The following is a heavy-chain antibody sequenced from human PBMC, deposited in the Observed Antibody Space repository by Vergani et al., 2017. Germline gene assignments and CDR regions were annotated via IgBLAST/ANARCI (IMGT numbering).Heavy chain of an antibody. Sequence: QVQLVQSGAEVKKPGSSVKVSCKASGGTFSSYAISWVRQAPGQGLEWMGGIIPSFGTANYAQKFQGRVTITADESTSTAYMELSSLRSEDTAVYYCAGAPYCSGGSCYFGWFDPWGQGTLVTVSS. CDR2: IIPSFGTA. CDR1: GGTFSSYA. J-gene: IGHJ5*02. CDR3: AGAPYCSGGSCYFGWFDP. D-gene: IGHD2-15*01. V-gene: IGHV1-69*01.